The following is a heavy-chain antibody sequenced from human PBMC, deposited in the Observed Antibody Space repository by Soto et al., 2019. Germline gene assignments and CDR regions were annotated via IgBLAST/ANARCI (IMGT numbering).Heavy chain of an antibody. CDR3: ARGPTDYYDHSCDYFLDY. V-gene: IGHV1-18*01. D-gene: IGHD3-22*01. J-gene: IGHJ4*02. Sequence: QVQLVQSGAEVKKPGASVKVSCKASGYTFTTYGMSWVRQAPGQGLDWMGWISTYNGNTKYAERLQGRVTMTTDTTTSTAYMELRSLRSDDTAVYYCARGPTDYYDHSCDYFLDYWGKATLVTVSS. CDR1: GYTFTTYG. CDR2: ISTYNGNT.